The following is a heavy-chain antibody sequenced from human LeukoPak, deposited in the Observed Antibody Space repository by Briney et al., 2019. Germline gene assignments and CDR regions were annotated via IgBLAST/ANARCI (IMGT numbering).Heavy chain of an antibody. J-gene: IGHJ5*01. CDR2: IRSKAYGGTT. Sequence: GGSLRLSCTASGITFGDYAMSWVRQAPGKGLEWVGFIRSKAYGGTTEYAASVKGRFTISRDDSKSIAYLQMNSLKTEDTAVYYCTRDSVYSYGLSELDSWGQGTLVTVSS. D-gene: IGHD5-18*01. CDR1: GITFGDYA. V-gene: IGHV3-49*04. CDR3: TRDSVYSYGLSELDS.